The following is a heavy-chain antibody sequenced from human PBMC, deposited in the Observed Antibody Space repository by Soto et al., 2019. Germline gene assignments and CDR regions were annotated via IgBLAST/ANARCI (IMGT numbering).Heavy chain of an antibody. V-gene: IGHV1-69*06. CDR2: ITPIFSTT. J-gene: IGHJ4*02. D-gene: IGHD3-10*01. CDR1: GGTFIRDI. CDR3: ARGGGSGTYNAAYFDF. Sequence: QVQLVQSGAEVKKPGSSVKVSCRASGGTFIRDIVTWVRQAPGQGLEWMGRITPIFSTTNYAQKFRGRVTITADKSTNTAYMELSSLTSEDTAVYYCARGGGSGTYNAAYFDFWGQGTLVTVSS.